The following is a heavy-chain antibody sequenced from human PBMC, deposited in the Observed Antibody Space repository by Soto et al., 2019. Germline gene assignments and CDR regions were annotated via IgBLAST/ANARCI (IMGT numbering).Heavy chain of an antibody. Sequence: EVQVVETGGGLVQPGGSLRLSCAASGFTFSTYCMHWVRQVPGKGLVWVSRIKGDGRSISYADSVKGRLTISRDNAENTGYLKMDRLRADDTAVYYCARGIKNYYGVDVWGQGTTVTVSS. J-gene: IGHJ6*02. CDR2: IKGDGRSI. V-gene: IGHV3-74*01. CDR3: ARGIKNYYGVDV. D-gene: IGHD3-3*02. CDR1: GFTFSTYC.